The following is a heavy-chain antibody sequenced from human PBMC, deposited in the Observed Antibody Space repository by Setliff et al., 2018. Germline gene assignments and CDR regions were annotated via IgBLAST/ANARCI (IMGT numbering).Heavy chain of an antibody. J-gene: IGHJ6*02. Sequence: GASLKISCKGSGYSFTRYWIGWMRQMPGKGLEWMGIIYPSDSDTRYSPSFQGQVTISADKSISTAYLQWSSLKASDTAMYYCARRQGANWGSDYYYGMDVWGQGTTVTVA. CDR1: GYSFTRYW. CDR3: ARRQGANWGSDYYYGMDV. D-gene: IGHD7-27*01. CDR2: IYPSDSDT. V-gene: IGHV5-51*01.